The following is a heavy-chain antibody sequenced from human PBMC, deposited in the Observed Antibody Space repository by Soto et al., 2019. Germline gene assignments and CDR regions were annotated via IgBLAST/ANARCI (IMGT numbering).Heavy chain of an antibody. CDR3: ARESEDLTSNFDY. Sequence: GGSLRLSCAASGFAFTRYSMNWFRQAPGKGLEWVSSISSTTNYIYYGDSMKGRFTISRDNAKNSLYLEMNSLRAEDTAVYYCARESEDLTSNFDYWGQGTLVTVSS. CDR1: GFAFTRYS. J-gene: IGHJ4*02. CDR2: ISSTTNYI. V-gene: IGHV3-21*06.